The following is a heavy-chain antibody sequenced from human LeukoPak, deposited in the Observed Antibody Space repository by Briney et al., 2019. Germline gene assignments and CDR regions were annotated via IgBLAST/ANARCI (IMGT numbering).Heavy chain of an antibody. CDR2: INPNSGGT. J-gene: IGHJ2*01. CDR1: GYTFTGYY. CDR3: ARDLRIAAASPEYFDL. Sequence: ASVKVSCKASGYTFTGYYIHWVRQAPGQGLAWMGWINPNSGGTNYAQEFQGRVTMTRDTSISTAYMELSRLRSDDTAVYYCARDLRIAAASPEYFDLWGRGTLVTVSS. V-gene: IGHV1-2*02. D-gene: IGHD6-13*01.